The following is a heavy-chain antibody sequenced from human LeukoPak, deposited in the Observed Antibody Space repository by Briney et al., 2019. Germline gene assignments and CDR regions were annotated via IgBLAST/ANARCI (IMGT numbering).Heavy chain of an antibody. J-gene: IGHJ4*02. CDR1: GFTFSSYA. V-gene: IGHV3-30*02. CDR3: AKGLTHCSSTSCYSLSVTRFLG. CDR2: IRYDGSNK. D-gene: IGHD2-2*02. Sequence: HAGGSLRLSCAASGFTFSSYAMHWVRQAPGKGLEWVAFIRYDGSNKYYADSVKGRFTISRDNSKNTLYLQMNSLRAEDAAVYYCAKGLTHCSSTSCYSLSVTRFLGWGQGTLVTVSS.